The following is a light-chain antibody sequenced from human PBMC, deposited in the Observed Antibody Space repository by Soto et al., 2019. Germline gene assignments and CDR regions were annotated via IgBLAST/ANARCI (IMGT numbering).Light chain of an antibody. J-gene: IGKJ5*01. V-gene: IGKV3-15*01. Sequence: EIVMTQSPATLSVSPGERATLSCRASQSVTSNLAWYQQKPGQAPRLLIYGASTRATGIPARFSGSGSGTEFTRTISSLQSEDFAVYYCQQYNNWPPTFGRGTRLEIK. CDR2: GAS. CDR1: QSVTSN. CDR3: QQYNNWPPT.